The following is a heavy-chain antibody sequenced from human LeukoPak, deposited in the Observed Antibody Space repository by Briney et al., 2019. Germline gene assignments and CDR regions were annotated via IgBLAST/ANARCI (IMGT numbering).Heavy chain of an antibody. Sequence: GGSLRLSCAASGFTFSSYWMSWVRQAPGKGLEWVSAISGSGGSTYYADSVKGRFTISRDNSKNTLYLRMNSLRAEDTAVYYCAKFGFCSSTSCPAPYWGQGTLVTVSS. V-gene: IGHV3-23*01. D-gene: IGHD2-2*01. J-gene: IGHJ4*02. CDR3: AKFGFCSSTSCPAPY. CDR1: GFTFSSYW. CDR2: ISGSGGST.